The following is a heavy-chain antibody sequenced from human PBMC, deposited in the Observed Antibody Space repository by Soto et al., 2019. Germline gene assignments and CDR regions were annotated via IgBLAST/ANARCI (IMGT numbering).Heavy chain of an antibody. CDR3: ARDGAGYCSSTSCYAFDI. CDR2: IWYDGSNK. CDR1: GFTFSSYV. V-gene: IGHV3-33*01. J-gene: IGHJ3*02. D-gene: IGHD2-2*01. Sequence: GGSLRLSCAASGFTFSSYVMHWVRQAPGKGLEWVAVIWYDGSNKYYADSVKGRFTISRDNSKNTLYLQMNSLRAEDTAVYYCARDGAGYCSSTSCYAFDIWGQGTMLTVSS.